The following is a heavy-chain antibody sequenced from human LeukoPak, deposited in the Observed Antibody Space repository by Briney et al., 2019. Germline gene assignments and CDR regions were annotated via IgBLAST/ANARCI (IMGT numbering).Heavy chain of an antibody. V-gene: IGHV1-46*01. J-gene: IGHJ4*02. CDR1: GYTFTSYY. CDR3: ARDKMILDLKMAKYYFDY. Sequence: ASVTISCKTSGYTFTSYYIHWLRQAPGQGLEWMGIISPSGGTTEYAQKFQGRVSMTRDTSTGTVNMELSSLGSEDTAVYYCARDKMILDLKMAKYYFDYWGQGTLVSVSS. CDR2: ISPSGGTT. D-gene: IGHD3/OR15-3a*01.